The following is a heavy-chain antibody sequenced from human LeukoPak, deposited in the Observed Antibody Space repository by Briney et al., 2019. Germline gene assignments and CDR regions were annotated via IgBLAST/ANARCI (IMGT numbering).Heavy chain of an antibody. J-gene: IGHJ6*02. Sequence: GESLRISCKASGYSFTSYWIGWVRQMPGKGLEWMGIIYPGDSDTRYSPSFQGQVTISADKSISTAYLQWSSLKASDTAMYYCATGGTRKAYYYYGLDVWGQGTTVTVSS. V-gene: IGHV5-51*01. CDR1: GYSFTSYW. CDR2: IYPGDSDT. CDR3: ATGGTRKAYYYYGLDV. D-gene: IGHD3-16*01.